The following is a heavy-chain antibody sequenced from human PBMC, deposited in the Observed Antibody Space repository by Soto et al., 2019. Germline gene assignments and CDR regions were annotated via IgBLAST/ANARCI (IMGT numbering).Heavy chain of an antibody. J-gene: IGHJ4*02. D-gene: IGHD3-10*01. CDR1: GYTFTSYA. V-gene: IGHV1-3*01. CDR2: INAGNGNT. Sequence: ASVKVSCKASGYTFTSYAMHWVHQAPGQRLEWMGWINAGNGNTKYSQKFQGRVTITRDTSASTAYMELSSLRSEDTAVYYCASGVLLRFGELSSAFDYRGQGTLVTVSS. CDR3: ASGVLLRFGELSSAFDY.